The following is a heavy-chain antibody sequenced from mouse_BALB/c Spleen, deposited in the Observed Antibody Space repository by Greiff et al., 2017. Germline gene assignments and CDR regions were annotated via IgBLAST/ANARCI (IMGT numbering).Heavy chain of an antibody. V-gene: IGHV1S56*01. J-gene: IGHJ4*01. D-gene: IGHD1-1*01. Sequence: VQLQQSGPELVKPGASVRISCKASGYTFTSYYIHWVKQRPGQGLEWIGWIYPGNVNTKYNEKFKGKATLTADKSSSTAYMQLSSLTSEDSAVYFCARYDDYGSSPYAMDYWGQGTSVTVSS. CDR3: ARYDDYGSSPYAMDY. CDR1: GYTFTSYY. CDR2: IYPGNVNT.